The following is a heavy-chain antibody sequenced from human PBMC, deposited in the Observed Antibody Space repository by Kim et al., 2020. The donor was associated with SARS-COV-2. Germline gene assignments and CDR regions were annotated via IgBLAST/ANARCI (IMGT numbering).Heavy chain of an antibody. Sequence: GGSLRLSCAASGFTFSSYGMHWVRQAPGKGLEWVAVIWYDGSNKYYADSVKGRFTISRDNSKNTLYLQMNSLRAEDTAVYYCATLFGGSGSYYYMDVWGKGTTVTVSS. CDR3: ATLFGGSGSYYYMDV. CDR1: GFTFSSYG. CDR2: IWYDGSNK. V-gene: IGHV3-33*01. J-gene: IGHJ6*03. D-gene: IGHD3-10*01.